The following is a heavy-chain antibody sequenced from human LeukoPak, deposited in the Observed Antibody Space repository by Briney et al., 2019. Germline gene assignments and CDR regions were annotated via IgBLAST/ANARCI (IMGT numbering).Heavy chain of an antibody. D-gene: IGHD3-10*01. J-gene: IGHJ5*02. CDR2: TSYDGSNK. CDR1: GSTFSTYA. CDR3: ARGSYYTSGSYFSPGFDP. V-gene: IGHV3-30*04. Sequence: QSGRSLRLSCADSGSTFSTYAMHWVRQAPGKGLEWVAVTSYDGSNKYYADSVKSRFSISRDNSKNTLHLQMNSLRAEDTAVYYCARGSYYTSGSYFSPGFDPWGQGTLVTVSS.